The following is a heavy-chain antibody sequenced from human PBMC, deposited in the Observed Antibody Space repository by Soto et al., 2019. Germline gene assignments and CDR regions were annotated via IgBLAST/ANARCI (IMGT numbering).Heavy chain of an antibody. CDR3: ARATCSSGLCYGASFDS. J-gene: IGHJ4*02. D-gene: IGHD6-19*01. CDR2: IHQDGDKR. Sequence: EVQLVESGGTLVQPGGSLRLSCVASGFTSSNYCMNWVRQAPGKGLEWVANIHQDGDKRCYVESVRGRFTISRDNAKNSLFLEMNSLRVEDTAVYYCARATCSSGLCYGASFDSWGQGTLVTVSS. CDR1: GFTSSNYC. V-gene: IGHV3-7*01.